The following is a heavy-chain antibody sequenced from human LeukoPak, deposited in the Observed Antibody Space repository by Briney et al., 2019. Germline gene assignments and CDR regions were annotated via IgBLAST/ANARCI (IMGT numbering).Heavy chain of an antibody. D-gene: IGHD6-6*01. J-gene: IGHJ5*02. Sequence: SVKVSCKASGGTFSSYAISWVRQAPGQGLEWMGGIIPIFGTANYAQKFQGRVTITTDESSSTAYMELSSLRSEDTAVYYCARGRSSSANWFDPWGQGTLVTVSS. CDR2: IIPIFGTA. CDR3: ARGRSSSANWFDP. V-gene: IGHV1-69*05. CDR1: GGTFSSYA.